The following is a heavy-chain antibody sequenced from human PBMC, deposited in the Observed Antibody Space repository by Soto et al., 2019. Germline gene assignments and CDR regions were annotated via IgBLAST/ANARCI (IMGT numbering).Heavy chain of an antibody. CDR2: IIPIFGTA. Sequence: PGQGLEWMGGIIPIFGTANYAQKFQGRVTITADESTSTAYMELSSLRSEDTAVYYCARDPVRGVSVGFDPWGQGTLVTVSS. D-gene: IGHD3-10*01. V-gene: IGHV1-69*01. CDR3: ARDPVRGVSVGFDP. J-gene: IGHJ5*02.